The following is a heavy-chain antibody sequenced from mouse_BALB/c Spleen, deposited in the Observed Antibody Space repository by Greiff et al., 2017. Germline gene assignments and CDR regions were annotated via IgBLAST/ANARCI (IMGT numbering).Heavy chain of an antibody. D-gene: IGHD1-2*01. CDR3: ARGSGYIYLGDY. V-gene: IGHV5-6-5*01. CDR2: ISSGGST. Sequence: EVKLMESGGGLVKPGGSLKLSCAASGFTFSSYAMSWVRQTPEKRLEWVASISSGGSTYYPDSVKGRFTISRDNARNILYLQMSSLRSEDTAMYYCARGSGYIYLGDYWGQGTSVTVSS. J-gene: IGHJ4*01. CDR1: GFTFSSYA.